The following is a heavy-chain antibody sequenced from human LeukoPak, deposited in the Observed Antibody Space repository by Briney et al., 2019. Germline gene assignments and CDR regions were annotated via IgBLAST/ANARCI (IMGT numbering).Heavy chain of an antibody. D-gene: IGHD2-2*01. CDR1: GFTFSSYA. V-gene: IGHV3-30-3*01. J-gene: IGHJ4*02. CDR2: ISYEGSKN. Sequence: GGSLRLSCAASGFTFSSYAMHWVRQAPGKGLEWVAVISYEGSKNYYADSVKGRFTISRDNSKSTLSLQMNRLRAEDTAVYYCARDPELGYCSSISCSFRFDYWGQGTLVTVSS. CDR3: ARDPELGYCSSISCSFRFDY.